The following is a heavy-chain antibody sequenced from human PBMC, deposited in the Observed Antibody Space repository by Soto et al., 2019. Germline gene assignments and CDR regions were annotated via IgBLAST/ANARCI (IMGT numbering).Heavy chain of an antibody. J-gene: IGHJ6*02. V-gene: IGHV3-30-3*01. CDR1: GFTFSSYA. Sequence: QVQLVESGGGVVQPGRSLRLSCAASGFTFSSYAMHWVRQAPGKGLEWVAVISYDGSNKYYADSVKGRFTISRDNSKNTLYLQMNSLRAEDTAGYYCARDHYGDRTYYCYGMDVWGQGTTVTVSS. CDR3: ARDHYGDRTYYCYGMDV. CDR2: ISYDGSNK. D-gene: IGHD4-17*01.